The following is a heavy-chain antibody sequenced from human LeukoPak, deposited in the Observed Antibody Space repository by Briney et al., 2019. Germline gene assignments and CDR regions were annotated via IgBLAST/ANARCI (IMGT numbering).Heavy chain of an antibody. CDR3: ARVGTGTRSFDS. D-gene: IGHD1/OR15-1a*01. Sequence: ASVKVSCKTSGYTFTTYDINWVRQAPGQGLEWMGRISAYNGDTNYGQKLQGRVTMTTDTSTNTAYMELRSLRSDDTAVYYCARVGTGTRSFDSWGQGTLVTVSS. J-gene: IGHJ4*02. CDR1: GYTFTTYD. V-gene: IGHV1-18*01. CDR2: ISAYNGDT.